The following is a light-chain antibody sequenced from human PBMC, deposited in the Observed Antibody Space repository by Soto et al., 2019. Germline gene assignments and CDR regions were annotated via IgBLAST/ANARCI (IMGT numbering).Light chain of an antibody. Sequence: EIVLTQSPGTLSLSPGERATLSCRASQSVGKNYLAWYQQKPGQAPRLLIYDASSKATGIPDRFSGSGSGTDFTLTISRLELEDFGVYYCQQCGSSPLTFGGGTKVEIK. CDR3: QQCGSSPLT. V-gene: IGKV3-20*01. J-gene: IGKJ4*01. CDR2: DAS. CDR1: QSVGKNY.